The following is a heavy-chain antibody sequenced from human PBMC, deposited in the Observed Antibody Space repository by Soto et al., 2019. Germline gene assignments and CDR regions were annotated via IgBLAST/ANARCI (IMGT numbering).Heavy chain of an antibody. D-gene: IGHD1-26*01. J-gene: IGHJ6*03. Sequence: SETLSLTCAVYGGSFSGYYWSWIRQPPGKGLEWIGEINHSGSTNYNPSLKSRVTISVDTSKNQFSLKLSSVTAADTAVYYCARLGSRGPRVYYYYYMDVWGKGTTVTVSS. CDR3: ARLGSRGPRVYYYYYMDV. CDR1: GGSFSGYY. CDR2: INHSGST. V-gene: IGHV4-34*01.